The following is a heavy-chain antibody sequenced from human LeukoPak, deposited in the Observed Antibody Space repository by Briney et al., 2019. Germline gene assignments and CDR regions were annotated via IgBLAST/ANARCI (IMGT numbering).Heavy chain of an antibody. V-gene: IGHV4-59*11. CDR3: VTGFGWLPDY. D-gene: IGHD5-12*01. J-gene: IGHJ4*02. CDR1: GGSITSLY. Sequence: PSETLSLTCAVSGGSITSLYCNWIRQPPGKGLDWIRSIYTRSTTNPTPPLRSSLTISADTSKTQFSLKLPSVTAADMAVYYCVTGFGWLPDYWGQGTPVTVSS. CDR2: IYTRSTT.